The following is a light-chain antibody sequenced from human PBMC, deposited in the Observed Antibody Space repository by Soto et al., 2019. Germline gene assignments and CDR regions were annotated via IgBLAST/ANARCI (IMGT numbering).Light chain of an antibody. Sequence: ETVLTQSPGTLSLSPGERATLSCRASQSIRSNYLAWYRQTPGQAPSLLIYGASNRATGIADRFSGSGSGTDFTLIISRLEPEDFALYYCQQYGSSPWTFGQATKVEIK. V-gene: IGKV3-20*01. CDR2: GAS. CDR3: QQYGSSPWT. CDR1: QSIRSNY. J-gene: IGKJ1*01.